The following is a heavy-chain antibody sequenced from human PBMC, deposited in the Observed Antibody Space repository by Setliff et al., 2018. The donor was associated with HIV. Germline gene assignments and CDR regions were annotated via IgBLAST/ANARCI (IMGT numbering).Heavy chain of an antibody. D-gene: IGHD3-10*01. CDR3: ARHDVVRGAIDN. J-gene: IGHJ4*02. V-gene: IGHV3-21*01. CDR2: ISSSSSYI. Sequence: PGGSLRLSCAASGFTFSSYSMNWVRQAPGKGLEWVSSISSSSSYIYYADSVEGRFTISRDNAKNSLYLQMNGLRAEDTAVYYCARHDVVRGAIDNWGQGTLVTVSS. CDR1: GFTFSSYS.